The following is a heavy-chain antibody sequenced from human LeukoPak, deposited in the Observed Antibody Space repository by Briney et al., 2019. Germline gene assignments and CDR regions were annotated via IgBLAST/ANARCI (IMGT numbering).Heavy chain of an antibody. J-gene: IGHJ4*02. V-gene: IGHV4-59*01. CDR3: ARTTYYYDRSGYSYYFDY. Sequence: PSETLSLTCTVSGGSISSYYWSWIRQPPGKGLEWVGYIYYSGSCNYNPSLKSRVTISVDTSKNQFSLKLSSVTAADTAVYYCARTTYYYDRSGYSYYFDYWGQGTLVTVSS. CDR2: IYYSGSC. CDR1: GGSISSYY. D-gene: IGHD3-22*01.